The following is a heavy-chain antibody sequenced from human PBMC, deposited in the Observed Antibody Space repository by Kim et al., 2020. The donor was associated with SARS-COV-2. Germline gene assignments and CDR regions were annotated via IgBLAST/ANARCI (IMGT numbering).Heavy chain of an antibody. V-gene: IGHV4-34*01. CDR2: INHSGST. CDR3: ARGYCSSTSCYTFDY. Sequence: SETLSLTCAVYGGSFSGYYWSWIRQPPGKGLEWIGEINHSGSTNYNPSLKSRVTISVDTSKNQFSMKLSSVTAADTAVYYCARGYCSSTSCYTFDYWGQG. CDR1: GGSFSGYY. D-gene: IGHD2-2*02. J-gene: IGHJ4*02.